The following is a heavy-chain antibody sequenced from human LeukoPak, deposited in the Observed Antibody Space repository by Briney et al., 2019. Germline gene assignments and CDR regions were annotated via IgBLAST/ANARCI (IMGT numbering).Heavy chain of an antibody. Sequence: ASVKVSCRASGYTFTSYGISWMRQATGQWLEWMGWISAYNGNTNYAQMLQDRVTMTTDTSTSTAYMELRSLRSDDTAVYYCARVRRELLKPDWFDPWGQGTLVTVSS. CDR1: GYTFTSYG. CDR3: ARVRRELLKPDWFDP. V-gene: IGHV1-18*01. J-gene: IGHJ5*02. CDR2: ISAYNGNT. D-gene: IGHD1-26*01.